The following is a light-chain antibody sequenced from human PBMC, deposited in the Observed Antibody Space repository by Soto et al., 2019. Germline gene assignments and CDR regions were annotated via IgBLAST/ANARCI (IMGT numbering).Light chain of an antibody. V-gene: IGLV1-44*01. J-gene: IGLJ1*01. Sequence: QSVLTQPPSVSGLPGQRVTISCSGSKSNIESNTVNWFQQLPGSAPKLLIYSNDQRPSGVPDRFSGSKSGTSASLAISGLQSEDEADYFCAAWDDSLNGYYVFGTGTKVTVL. CDR3: AAWDDSLNGYYV. CDR2: SND. CDR1: KSNIESNT.